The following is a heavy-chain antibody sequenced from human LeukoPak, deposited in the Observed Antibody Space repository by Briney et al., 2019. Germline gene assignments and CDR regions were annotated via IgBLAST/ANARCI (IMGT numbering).Heavy chain of an antibody. CDR1: GGSISSYY. CDR3: ARGRVLLWFGESSQGYYYYYMDV. V-gene: IGHV4-4*07. Sequence: SETLSLTCTVSGGSISSYYWSWIRQPAGKGLEWIGRIYISGSTNYNPSLKSRVTMSVDTSKNQFSLKLSSVTAADTAVYYCARGRVLLWFGESSQGYYYYYMDVWGKGTTVTISS. D-gene: IGHD3-10*01. CDR2: IYISGST. J-gene: IGHJ6*03.